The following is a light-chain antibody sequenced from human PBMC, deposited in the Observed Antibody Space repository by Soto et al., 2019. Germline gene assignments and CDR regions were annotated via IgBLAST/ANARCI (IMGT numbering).Light chain of an antibody. J-gene: IGKJ1*01. CDR1: DSISGW. Sequence: TEMTQSPSTMSASIGHGVTITCWASDSISGWSAWYQQQPGKAPKLLISDASNFESGVPSRFSGSGSGTEFTLAISSLQPDDFATYYCQQYNNYPRTFGQGTKVDIK. CDR2: DAS. V-gene: IGKV1-5*01. CDR3: QQYNNYPRT.